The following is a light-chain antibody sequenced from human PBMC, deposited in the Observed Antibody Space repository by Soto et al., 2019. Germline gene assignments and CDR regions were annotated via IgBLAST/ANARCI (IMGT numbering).Light chain of an antibody. Sequence: QSVLTQPPSASGSPGQSVTISCTGTSSDVGGYNYVSWYQQHPGKAPKLMIYEVSKRPSGVPDRFSGSNSGNTASLTVSGLQAEDEADYYCSSYAGSILFGTGTKVTVL. V-gene: IGLV2-8*01. CDR2: EVS. J-gene: IGLJ1*01. CDR3: SSYAGSIL. CDR1: SSDVGGYNY.